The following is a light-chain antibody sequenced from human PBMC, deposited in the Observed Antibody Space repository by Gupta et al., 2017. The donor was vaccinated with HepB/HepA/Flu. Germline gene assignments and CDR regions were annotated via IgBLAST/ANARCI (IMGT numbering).Light chain of an antibody. CDR2: EDS. CDR3: RSQKSSSNAWG. J-gene: IGLJ3*02. Sequence: SALTQPASRPGSTGQSITISCTGPSSDVGGYNYVSWSQHHPGKAPNLWIYEDSNRPAAVSTRFSGSKSATTASVTIAGLQADEEADYYCRSQKSSSNAWGFGGGTKLTGL. V-gene: IGLV2-14*01. CDR1: SSDVGGYNY.